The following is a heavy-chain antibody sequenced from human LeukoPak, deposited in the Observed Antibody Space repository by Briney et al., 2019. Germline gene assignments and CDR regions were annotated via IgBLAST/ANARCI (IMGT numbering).Heavy chain of an antibody. D-gene: IGHD5-18*01. V-gene: IGHV4-39*01. CDR2: IYYSGST. CDR3: ARHRIMVNSLPFDY. J-gene: IGHJ4*02. Sequence: PSETLSLTCTVSGGSISSSSYYWGWIRQPPGKGLEWIGSIYYSGSTYYNPSLKSRVTISVDTSKNQFSLKLSSVTAADTAVYYCARHRIMVNSLPFDYWGQGTLVTVSS. CDR1: GGSISSSSYY.